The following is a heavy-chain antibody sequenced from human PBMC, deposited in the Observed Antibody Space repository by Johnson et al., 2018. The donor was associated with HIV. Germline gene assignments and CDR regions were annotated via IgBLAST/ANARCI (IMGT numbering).Heavy chain of an antibody. V-gene: IGHV3-30*18. J-gene: IGHJ3*02. CDR1: GFTFRSYA. CDR2: ISYDGRNK. CDR3: AKDLFTEREDDAFDI. Sequence: QVQLVESGGGVVQPGRSLRLSCAASGFTFRSYAMHWVSQAPGKGLARVPVISYDGRNKYYADSGTARVPISRDNSKNTLYLQMNSLRAEDTAVYYCAKDLFTEREDDAFDIWGQGTMVTVSS. D-gene: IGHD1-26*01.